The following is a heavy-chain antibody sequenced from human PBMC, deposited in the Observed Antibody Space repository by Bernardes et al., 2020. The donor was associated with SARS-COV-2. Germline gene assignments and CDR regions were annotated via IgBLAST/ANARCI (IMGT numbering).Heavy chain of an antibody. CDR3: ARARGQWLVGGPYYFDY. V-gene: IGHV4-31*03. CDR2: IYYSGST. J-gene: IGHJ4*02. D-gene: IGHD6-19*01. Sequence: SETLSLTCTVSGGSISSGGYYWSWIRQHPGKGLEWIGYIYYSGSTYYNPSLKSRVTISVDTSKNQFSLKLSSVTAADTAVYYCARARGQWLVGGPYYFDYWGQGTLVTVSS. CDR1: GGSISSGGYY.